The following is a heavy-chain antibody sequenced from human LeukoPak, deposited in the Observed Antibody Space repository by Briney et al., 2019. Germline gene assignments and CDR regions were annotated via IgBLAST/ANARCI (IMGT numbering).Heavy chain of an antibody. CDR3: ASTTRGGDY. V-gene: IGHV3-30*03. J-gene: IGHJ4*02. D-gene: IGHD1-26*01. CDR1: GFTFSSYG. Sequence: GRSLRLSCAASGFTFSSYGMHWVRQAPGKGLEWVAVISYDGSNKYYADSVKGRFTISRDNAKNSLYLQMNSLRAEDTAVYYCASTTRGGDYWGQGTLVTVSS. CDR2: ISYDGSNK.